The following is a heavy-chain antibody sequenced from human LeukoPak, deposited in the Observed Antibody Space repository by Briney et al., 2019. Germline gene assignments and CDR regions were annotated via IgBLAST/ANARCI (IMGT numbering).Heavy chain of an antibody. CDR3: AKQLGYCSDGSCYFPY. V-gene: IGHV3-23*01. Sequence: PGGSLRLSCAASGFTFSSYAMSWVRQAPGKGLEWVSAISGSGGSTNYADSVQGRFTISRDNSKSTLCLQMNSLRAEDTAVYYCAKQLGYCSDGSCYFPYWGQGTLVTVSS. CDR2: ISGSGGST. J-gene: IGHJ4*02. D-gene: IGHD2-15*01. CDR1: GFTFSSYA.